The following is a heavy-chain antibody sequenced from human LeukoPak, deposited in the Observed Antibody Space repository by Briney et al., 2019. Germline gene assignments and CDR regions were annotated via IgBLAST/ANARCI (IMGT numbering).Heavy chain of an antibody. CDR2: ISTIGRTM. V-gene: IGHV3-11*04. D-gene: IGHD3-10*02. CDR3: ARSLCSRPFDAFDI. Sequence: GDSLRLPCALSGFIFSDYYMGWIRQAPVKGLGGVSYISTIGRTMYYADSVKGRYTTSRHNAETALFLQMNSLRAEATAVYYCARSLCSRPFDAFDIWGQGKMITVSS. J-gene: IGHJ3*02. CDR1: GFIFSDYY.